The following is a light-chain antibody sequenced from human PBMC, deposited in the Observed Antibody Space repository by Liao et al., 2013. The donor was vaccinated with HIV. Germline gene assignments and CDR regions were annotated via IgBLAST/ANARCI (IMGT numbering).Light chain of an antibody. V-gene: IGLV3-21*01. CDR2: QDT. CDR1: NIGSKS. Sequence: SYELTQPPSVSVAPERTAKIACGGDNIGSKSVHWYQQKPGQAPVLVIYQDTRRPSGIPERFSGSISGDTATLTISRVEAGDEADYYCQVWDSSSDHYVFGSGTKVTVL. CDR3: QVWDSSSDHYV. J-gene: IGLJ1*01.